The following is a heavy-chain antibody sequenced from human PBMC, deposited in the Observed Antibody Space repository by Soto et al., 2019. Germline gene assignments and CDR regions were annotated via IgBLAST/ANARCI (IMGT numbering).Heavy chain of an antibody. CDR2: IWYDGSNK. V-gene: IGHV3-33*01. CDR1: GFSFSIYD. D-gene: IGHD6-13*01. Sequence: QVQLVESGGGVVQPGTSLRLSCAASGFSFSIYDIHWVRQAPGKGLEWVAVIWYDGSNKYYADSVKGRFIISRDNSKNTLYLQMNSLRADDTAVYYCARGYSSSRDLGYWGQGTLVTVSS. CDR3: ARGYSSSRDLGY. J-gene: IGHJ4*02.